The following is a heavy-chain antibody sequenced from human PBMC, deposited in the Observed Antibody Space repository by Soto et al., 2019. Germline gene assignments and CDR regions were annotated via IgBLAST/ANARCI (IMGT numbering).Heavy chain of an antibody. V-gene: IGHV3-23*01. CDR3: ASRVSGSYSDY. CDR1: GFTFSSYA. D-gene: IGHD1-26*01. CDR2: ISGSGGST. Sequence: EVQLLESRGGLVQPGGSLRLSCADSGFTFSSYAMRWFRQAPGKGMEWVSVISGSGGSTYSADSVNGRFTSSRDNCKNTRDLQMNSLRAEDTDVYYCASRVSGSYSDYWGQGTLVIVSS. J-gene: IGHJ4*02.